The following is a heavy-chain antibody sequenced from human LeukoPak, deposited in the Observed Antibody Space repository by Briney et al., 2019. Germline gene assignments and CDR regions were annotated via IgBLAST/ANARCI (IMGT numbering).Heavy chain of an antibody. CDR3: ARASYYYDSSGFPDY. Sequence: ASVKVSCKASGYTFTSYGISWVRQAPGQGFEWMGWISAYNGNTNYAQKLQGGVTMTTDTSTSTAYMELRSLRSDDTAVYYCARASYYYDSSGFPDYWGQGTLVTVSS. CDR1: GYTFTSYG. D-gene: IGHD3-22*01. V-gene: IGHV1-18*01. J-gene: IGHJ4*02. CDR2: ISAYNGNT.